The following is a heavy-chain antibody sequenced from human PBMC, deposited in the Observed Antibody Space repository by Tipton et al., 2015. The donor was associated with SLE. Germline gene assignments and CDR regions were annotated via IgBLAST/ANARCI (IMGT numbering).Heavy chain of an antibody. Sequence: GLVKPSETLSLTCSVSGGSISSNYWIWIRQPPGKGLEWIGYISHGGGTNYNPSLKSRVTISVDTSKEQFSLKLTSVTAADTAVYYCARVGPSVTTATTGAAFDVWGQGTVVTVSS. D-gene: IGHD4-17*01. J-gene: IGHJ3*01. V-gene: IGHV4-59*08. CDR1: GGSISSNY. CDR3: ARVGPSVTTATTGAAFDV. CDR2: ISHGGGT.